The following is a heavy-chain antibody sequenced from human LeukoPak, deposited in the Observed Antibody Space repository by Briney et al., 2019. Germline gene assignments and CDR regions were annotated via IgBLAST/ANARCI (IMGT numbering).Heavy chain of an antibody. Sequence: GGSLRLSCAASGFTFSSYAMHWVRQAPGKGLEWVAVISYDGSNKYYADSVKGRFTISRDNSKNTLYLQMNSLRAEDTAVYYCARVRPRVYCWGQGTLVTVSS. D-gene: IGHD6-13*01. CDR3: ARVRPRVYC. CDR2: ISYDGSNK. J-gene: IGHJ4*02. CDR1: GFTFSSYA. V-gene: IGHV3-30*04.